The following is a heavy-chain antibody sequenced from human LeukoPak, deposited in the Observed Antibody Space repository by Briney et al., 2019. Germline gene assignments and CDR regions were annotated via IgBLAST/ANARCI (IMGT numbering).Heavy chain of an antibody. CDR2: INPSGGST. J-gene: IGHJ5*02. CDR1: GYTFTSYY. V-gene: IGHV1-46*01. D-gene: IGHD1-26*01. Sequence: ASVKVSCKASGYTFTSYYMHWVRQAPGQGLEWMGIINPSGGSTSYAQKLQGRVTMTTDTSTSTAYMELRSLRSDDTAVYYCARAGLVGVTYSWFDPWGQGTLVTVSS. CDR3: ARAGLVGVTYSWFDP.